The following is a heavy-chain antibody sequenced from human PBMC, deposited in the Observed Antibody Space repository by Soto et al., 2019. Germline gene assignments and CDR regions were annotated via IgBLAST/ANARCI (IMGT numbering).Heavy chain of an antibody. D-gene: IGHD1-26*01. CDR2: INPNSGGT. Sequence: VASVKVSCKASGYTFTGYYMHWVRQAPGQGLEWMGWINPNSGGTNYAQKFQGRVTMTRDTSISTAYMELSRLRSDDTAVYCCAREISGSWFDYWGQGTLVTVSS. CDR3: AREISGSWFDY. J-gene: IGHJ4*02. V-gene: IGHV1-2*02. CDR1: GYTFTGYY.